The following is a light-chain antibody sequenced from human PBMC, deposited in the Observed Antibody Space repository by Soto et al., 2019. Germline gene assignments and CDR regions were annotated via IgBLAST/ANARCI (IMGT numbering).Light chain of an antibody. Sequence: DIVMTQSPLSLPVSPGEPATLSCRASQSVSSSYLAWYQQKPGQAPRLLIYGAATRANGIPDRFSGSGSGTEFTLTISSLQSEDFAFYYCQQYNSWHPITFGQGTRLEIK. J-gene: IGKJ5*01. CDR1: QSVSSSY. CDR2: GAA. CDR3: QQYNSWHPIT. V-gene: IGKV3-15*01.